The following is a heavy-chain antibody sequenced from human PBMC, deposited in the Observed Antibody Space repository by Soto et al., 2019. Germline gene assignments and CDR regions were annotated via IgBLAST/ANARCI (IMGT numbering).Heavy chain of an antibody. J-gene: IGHJ6*02. CDR2: IYYSGST. D-gene: IGHD6-13*01. Sequence: SETLSLTCTVSGGSISSYYWSWIRQPPGKGLEWIGYIYYSGSTNYNPSLKSRVTISVDTSKNQFSLQLNSVTPEDTAVYYCARDQEGSSSWYVYYGMDVWGQGTTVTVSS. CDR3: ARDQEGSSSWYVYYGMDV. V-gene: IGHV4-59*12. CDR1: GGSISSYY.